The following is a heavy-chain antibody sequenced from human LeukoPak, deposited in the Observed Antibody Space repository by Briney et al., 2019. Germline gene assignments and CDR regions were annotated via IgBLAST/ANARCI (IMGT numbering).Heavy chain of an antibody. V-gene: IGHV3-21*01. CDR3: ARDRVSSGWYTFDY. D-gene: IGHD6-19*01. CDR1: GFTFSSYN. CDR2: ISSSSYI. Sequence: GGSLRLSCAASGFTFSSYNVNWVRQAPGKGLEWVSSISSSSYIYYADSVKGRFTISRDNAKNSLYLQMNSLRAEDTAVYYCARDRVSSGWYTFDYWGQGTLVTDSS. J-gene: IGHJ4*02.